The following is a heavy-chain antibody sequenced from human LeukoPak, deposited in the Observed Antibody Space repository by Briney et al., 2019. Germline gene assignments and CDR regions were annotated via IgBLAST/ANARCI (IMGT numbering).Heavy chain of an antibody. CDR3: ARQRAAGGGTPCFDS. Sequence: KTSETLSLTCAVSGGSISSSSYYWGCTRQPPGKGRGWNRSMYYSGSTYYNPSVKSRVTISVDKSKNPFSLKMSSLTAEDTAVYYCARQRAAGGGTPCFDSWGQGTLVTVSS. CDR2: MYYSGST. D-gene: IGHD6-19*01. V-gene: IGHV4-39*01. J-gene: IGHJ5*01. CDR1: GGSISSSSYY.